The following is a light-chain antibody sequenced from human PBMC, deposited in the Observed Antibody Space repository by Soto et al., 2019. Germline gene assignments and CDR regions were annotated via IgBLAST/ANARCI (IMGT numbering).Light chain of an antibody. J-gene: IGKJ1*01. Sequence: EIVLTQSPGTLSLSPGESATLSCRASQSVGRNYLAWFQHKPDQAPRLLIYDASNRATGVPDRFSGSGSGTDFTLTISSLQPEDFATYYCLQHNSYPWTFGQGTKVEIK. CDR2: DAS. V-gene: IGKV3-20*01. CDR1: QSVGRNY. CDR3: LQHNSYPWT.